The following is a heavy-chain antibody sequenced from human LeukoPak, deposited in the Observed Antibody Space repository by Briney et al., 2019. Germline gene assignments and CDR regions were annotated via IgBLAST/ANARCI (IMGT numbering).Heavy chain of an antibody. CDR1: GFSLSPSAVG. Sequence: GPTLVKPTQTLTLTCTFSGFSLSPSAVGVGWIRQPPEKAREWLALLYWGDDTRYHPPLKSRLTISKDTSKNQVVLTMTNMDPVDTATYYCAHIMHYDILTGYAFDFDYWGQGTLVTVSS. V-gene: IGHV2-5*02. J-gene: IGHJ4*02. CDR3: AHIMHYDILTGYAFDFDY. D-gene: IGHD3-9*01. CDR2: LYWGDDT.